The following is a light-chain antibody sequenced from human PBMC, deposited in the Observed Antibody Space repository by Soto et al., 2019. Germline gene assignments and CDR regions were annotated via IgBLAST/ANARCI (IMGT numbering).Light chain of an antibody. Sequence: QSVLTQPASVSGSPGQSIMISCTGTSSDADAYNYVSWYQHHPGKAPKLLIYDVSNRPSGISHRFSGSKSGNTASLTISGLQPEDEADYFCSSYTSSTILFGGGTKVTVL. CDR1: SSDADAYNY. CDR2: DVS. J-gene: IGLJ2*01. CDR3: SSYTSSTIL. V-gene: IGLV2-14*03.